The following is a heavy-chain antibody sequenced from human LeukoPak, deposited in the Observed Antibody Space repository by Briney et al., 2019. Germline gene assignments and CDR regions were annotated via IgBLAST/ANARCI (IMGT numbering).Heavy chain of an antibody. D-gene: IGHD2-2*01. CDR3: ARSGPGYCSSTSCRPFDY. Sequence: SETLSLTCAVYGGSFSGYYCSWIRQPPGKGLEWIGEINHSGSTNYNPSLKSRVTISVDTSTNQFSLKLSSVTAADTAVYYCARSGPGYCSSTSCRPFDYWGQGTLVTVSS. CDR1: GGSFSGYY. CDR2: INHSGST. V-gene: IGHV4-34*01. J-gene: IGHJ4*02.